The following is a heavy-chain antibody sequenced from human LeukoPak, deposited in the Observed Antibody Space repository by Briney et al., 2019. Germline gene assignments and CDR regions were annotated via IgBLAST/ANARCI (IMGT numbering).Heavy chain of an antibody. Sequence: GESLKISCKVSGYSFTNYWITWVRQMPGKGLEWMGRIDPSDSYTKYSPSFQGLVSISADKPIATAYLQWSSLEASDTAMYSCARHAGDGGAFDVWGQGTMVTVSS. CDR1: GYSFTNYW. V-gene: IGHV5-10-1*01. CDR2: IDPSDSYT. D-gene: IGHD2-2*01. J-gene: IGHJ3*01. CDR3: ARHAGDGGAFDV.